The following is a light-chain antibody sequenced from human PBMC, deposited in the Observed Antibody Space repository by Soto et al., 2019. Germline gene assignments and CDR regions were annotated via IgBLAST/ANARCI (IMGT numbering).Light chain of an antibody. CDR2: GAS. CDR3: QRYGSSTT. J-gene: IGKJ1*01. V-gene: IGKV3-20*01. Sequence: EIVMTQSPGTVSVFPGETVTLSCRASQSVSGYLDWFHQKPGQAPRLVLYGASSRATGIPDRFSGSGSGTYFTLTISRLEPEDFAVYYCQRYGSSTTFGQGTKVDIK. CDR1: QSVSGY.